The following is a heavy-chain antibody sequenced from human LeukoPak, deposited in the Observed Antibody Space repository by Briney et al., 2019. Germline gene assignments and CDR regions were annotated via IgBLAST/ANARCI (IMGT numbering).Heavy chain of an antibody. CDR1: GFTFGSHA. J-gene: IGHJ4*02. V-gene: IGHV3-23*01. CDR2: IDGDGTNT. Sequence: GGSLRLSCAASGFTFGSHAMTWVRQAPGTGLEWVSGIDGDGTNTYYADSVKGRFTGSRDNSKNTLYLQMNSLRANDTAVYFCAKEVTPYPQVITCFDYWGQGSLVTVSS. CDR3: AKEVTPYPQVITCFDY. D-gene: IGHD3-22*01.